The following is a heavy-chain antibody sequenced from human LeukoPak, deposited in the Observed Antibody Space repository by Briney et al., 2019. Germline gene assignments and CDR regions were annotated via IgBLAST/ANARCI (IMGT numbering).Heavy chain of an antibody. J-gene: IGHJ4*02. CDR3: ARLSGSYCFDY. CDR1: GFIFSDYY. CDR2: ISGSSTYT. D-gene: IGHD3-10*01. Sequence: PGGSLRLSCAASGFIFSDYYMSWIRQAPGKGLEWVSYISGSSTYTNYADAVKGRFTISRDNVENSLYLQMNSLRAEDTAVYYCARLSGSYCFDYWGQGALVTVSS. V-gene: IGHV3-11*06.